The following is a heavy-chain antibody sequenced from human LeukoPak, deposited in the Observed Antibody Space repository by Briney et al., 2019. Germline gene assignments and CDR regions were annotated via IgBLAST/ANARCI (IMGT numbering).Heavy chain of an antibody. Sequence: ASVTVSCKASGYTFTGYYMHWVRQAPGQGLEWMGWINPNSGGTNYAQKFQGRVTMTRDTSISTAYMELSRLRSDDTAVYYCASEPVLRYFDWLYYFDYWGQGTLATVSS. J-gene: IGHJ4*02. CDR3: ASEPVLRYFDWLYYFDY. D-gene: IGHD3-9*01. CDR1: GYTFTGYY. V-gene: IGHV1-2*02. CDR2: INPNSGGT.